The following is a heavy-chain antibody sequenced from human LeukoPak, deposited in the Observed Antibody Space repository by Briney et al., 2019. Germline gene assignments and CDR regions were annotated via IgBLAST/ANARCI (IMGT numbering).Heavy chain of an antibody. V-gene: IGHV1-46*01. CDR1: GGTFSSYA. D-gene: IGHD3-3*01. Sequence: EASVKVSCKASGGTFSSYAISWVRQAPGQGLEWMGIINPSGGSTTYAQKFRGRLTMTRDMSTSTVYVELSSLRSEDTAVYYCARDFRGGYDFWSGYYTPYYFDYWGQGTLVTVSP. J-gene: IGHJ4*02. CDR2: INPSGGST. CDR3: ARDFRGGYDFWSGYYTPYYFDY.